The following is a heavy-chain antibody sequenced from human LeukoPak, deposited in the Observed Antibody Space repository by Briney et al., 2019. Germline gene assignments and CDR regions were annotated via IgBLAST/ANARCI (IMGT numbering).Heavy chain of an antibody. CDR2: ISSSGTSM. V-gene: IGHV3-48*03. J-gene: IGHJ4*02. D-gene: IGHD6-13*01. Sequence: GGSLSLSCAASGFTFSSYEMNWVRQASGKGLEWVSYISSSGTSMYYADSVKGRFTISRDDAKNSLYLQMNSLRAEDTAVYYCASAIAAVGIFYWGQGTLVTVSS. CDR3: ASAIAAVGIFY. CDR1: GFTFSSYE.